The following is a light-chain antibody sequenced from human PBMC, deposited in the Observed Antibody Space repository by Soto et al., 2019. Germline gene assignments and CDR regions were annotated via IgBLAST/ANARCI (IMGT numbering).Light chain of an antibody. Sequence: DIPGTQYESSMSAPVGDSVTLTCRASQSIGRNLNWYQQKPGNAPTPLMFTSSNLQSGVPSRFSGNGSGTDFILTISSLQTEEFATYDCQQKYITPPTFCQVT. CDR1: QSIGRN. J-gene: IGKJ1*01. CDR2: TSS. V-gene: IGKV1-39*01. CDR3: QQKYITPPT.